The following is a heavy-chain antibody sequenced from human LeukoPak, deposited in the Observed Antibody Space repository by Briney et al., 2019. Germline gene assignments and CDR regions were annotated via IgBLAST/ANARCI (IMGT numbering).Heavy chain of an antibody. CDR2: INPNSGGT. J-gene: IGHJ3*02. CDR3: AGEYCSSTSCYKAFDI. CDR1: GYTFTGYY. V-gene: IGHV1-2*02. Sequence: ASVKVSCKASGYTFTGYYMHWVRQAPGQGLEWMGWINPNSGGTNYAQKFQGRVTMTRDTSISTAYMELSRLRSDDTAVYYCAGEYCSSTSCYKAFDIWGQGTMVNVSS. D-gene: IGHD2-2*02.